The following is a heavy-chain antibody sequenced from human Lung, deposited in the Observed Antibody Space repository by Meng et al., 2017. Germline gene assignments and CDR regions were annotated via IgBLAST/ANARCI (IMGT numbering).Heavy chain of an antibody. V-gene: IGHV1-2*06. CDR1: GYTFTGSY. CDR2: VNPNNGGT. CDR3: ASYCRGTSCATY. J-gene: IGHJ4*02. Sequence: QVQLVQSGAEVKKPGASVKVSCKASGYTFTGSYMHWVRQGPGQGLEWMGRVNPNNGGTNYAQKFQGRVTMTRDTSISTAYLELSRLTSDDTAVYYCASYCRGTSCATYWGQGSLVTVSS. D-gene: IGHD2-15*01.